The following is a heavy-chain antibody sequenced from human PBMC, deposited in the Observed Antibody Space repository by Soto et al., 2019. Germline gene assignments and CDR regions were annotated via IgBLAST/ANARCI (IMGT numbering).Heavy chain of an antibody. CDR1: GGSFSCYY. V-gene: IGHV4-34*01. D-gene: IGHD3-3*01. J-gene: IGHJ4*02. Sequence: SETLSLTCAVYGGSFSCYYWSWIRQPPGKGLEWIGEINHSGSTNYNPSLKSRVTISVDTSKNQFSLKLSSVTAADTAVYYCARGSRRRDYDFWSGRQRGLDYWGQGTLVTVSS. CDR3: ARGSRRRDYDFWSGRQRGLDY. CDR2: INHSGST.